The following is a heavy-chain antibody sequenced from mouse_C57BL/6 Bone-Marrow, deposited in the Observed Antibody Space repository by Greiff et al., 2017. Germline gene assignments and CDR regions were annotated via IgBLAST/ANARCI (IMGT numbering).Heavy chain of an antibody. Sequence: EVQLVESGGGLVKPGGSLKLSCAASGFTFSSYAMSWVRQTPEKRLEWVATISDGGSYTYYPDNVKGRFTISRDNAKNNLYLQMSHLKSADTAMYNSTNERDYDDCFYYWGQGTTLTVSS. CDR1: GFTFSSYA. CDR2: ISDGGSYT. CDR3: TNERDYDDCFYY. J-gene: IGHJ2*01. V-gene: IGHV5-4*01. D-gene: IGHD2-3*01.